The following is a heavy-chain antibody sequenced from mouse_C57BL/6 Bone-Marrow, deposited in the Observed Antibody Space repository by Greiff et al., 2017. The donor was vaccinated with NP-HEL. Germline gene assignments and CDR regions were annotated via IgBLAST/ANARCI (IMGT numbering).Heavy chain of an antibody. CDR1: GYTFTSYG. J-gene: IGHJ2*01. V-gene: IGHV1-81*01. CDR3: ARDGDVYFDY. CDR2: IYPSSGNT. Sequence: QVQLQQSGAELARPGASVKLSCKASGYTFTSYGISWVKQRTGQGLEWIGEIYPSSGNTYYTEKFKGKATLTADKSSSTAYMELRSLTSEDSAVYFCARDGDVYFDYWGQGTTLTVSS. D-gene: IGHD2-13*01.